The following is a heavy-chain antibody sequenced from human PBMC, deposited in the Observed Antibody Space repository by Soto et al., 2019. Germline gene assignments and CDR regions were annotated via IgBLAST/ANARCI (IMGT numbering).Heavy chain of an antibody. CDR3: ARGNDRPFDY. CDR2: ISYDGSNK. CDR1: GFTFSSYA. Sequence: PGGSLRLSCAASGFTFSSYAMHWVRQAPGKGLEWVAVISYDGSNKYYADSVKGRFTISRDNSKNTLYLQMNSLRAEDTAVYYCARGNDRPFDYWGQGTLVTV. D-gene: IGHD2-8*01. J-gene: IGHJ4*02. V-gene: IGHV3-30-3*01.